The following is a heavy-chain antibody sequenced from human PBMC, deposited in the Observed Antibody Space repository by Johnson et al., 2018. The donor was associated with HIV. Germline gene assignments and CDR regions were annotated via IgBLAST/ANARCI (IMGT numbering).Heavy chain of an antibody. V-gene: IGHV3-9*01. CDR1: GFTFGDYA. CDR3: ARDPHIVVVTAIDSDMNAFDI. CDR2: ISWNSVSI. J-gene: IGHJ3*02. Sequence: VQLVESGGGFVQPGRSLRLSCAASGFTFGDYAMHWVRQGPGKGLEWVSSISWNSVSIGYADSVKGRFTISRDNAKNSLYLQMNSLRAEDTAVYYCARDPHIVVVTAIDSDMNAFDIWGQGTMVTVSS. D-gene: IGHD2-21*02.